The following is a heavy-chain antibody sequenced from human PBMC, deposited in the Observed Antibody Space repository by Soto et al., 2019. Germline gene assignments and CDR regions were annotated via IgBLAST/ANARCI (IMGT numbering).Heavy chain of an antibody. Sequence: SVKVSCKASGGTFSSYAISWVRQAPGQGLEWMGGIIPIFGTANYAQKFQGRVTITADESTSTAYMELSSLRSEDTAVYYCARNDVDTAMVNWFDPWGQGTLVTVSS. D-gene: IGHD5-18*01. CDR3: ARNDVDTAMVNWFDP. CDR1: GGTFSSYA. J-gene: IGHJ5*02. CDR2: IIPIFGTA. V-gene: IGHV1-69*13.